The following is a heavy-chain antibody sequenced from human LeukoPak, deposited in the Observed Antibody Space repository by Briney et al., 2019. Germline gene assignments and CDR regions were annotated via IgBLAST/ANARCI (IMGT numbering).Heavy chain of an antibody. CDR2: IYYSGST. D-gene: IGHD3-3*01. CDR1: GGSISSYY. Sequence: SETLSLTCTVSGGSISSYYWSWIRQPPGKGLEWIGYIYYSGSTNYNPSLKSRVTISVDTSKNQFSLKLSSVTAADTAVYYCARAFSIFGVVPNFDYWGQGTLVTVSS. J-gene: IGHJ4*02. CDR3: ARAFSIFGVVPNFDY. V-gene: IGHV4-59*12.